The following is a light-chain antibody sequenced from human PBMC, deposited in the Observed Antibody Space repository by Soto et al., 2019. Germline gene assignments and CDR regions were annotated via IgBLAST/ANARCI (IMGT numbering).Light chain of an antibody. V-gene: IGKV3D-7*01. CDR3: QQALT. J-gene: IGKJ4*01. Sequence: VLTQSPATLPLSPGGRAILSCRAIQTVSRYYLSWYQKKPGQPPRLLIYGASTRATGVPDRFSGIGSGADFTLTISSLQPEDFAVYYCQQALTFGGGTTVE. CDR1: QTVSRYY. CDR2: GAS.